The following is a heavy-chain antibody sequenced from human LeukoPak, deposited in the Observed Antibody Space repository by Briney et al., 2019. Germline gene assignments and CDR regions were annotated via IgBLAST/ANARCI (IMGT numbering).Heavy chain of an antibody. CDR1: GGSISSYY. D-gene: IGHD2-21*02. CDR2: IYYSGST. CDR3: ARGTYCGGDCWNWFDP. V-gene: IGHV4-59*01. Sequence: PSETLSLTCTVSGGSISSYYWSWIRQPPGTGLEWIGFIYYSGSTNYNPSLKSRVTISVDTSKNQFALKLSSVTAADTAVYYCARGTYCGGDCWNWFDPWGQGTLVTVSS. J-gene: IGHJ5*02.